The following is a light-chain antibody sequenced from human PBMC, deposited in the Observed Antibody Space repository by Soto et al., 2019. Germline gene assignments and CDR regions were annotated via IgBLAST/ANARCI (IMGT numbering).Light chain of an antibody. J-gene: IGKJ1*01. CDR3: QQSNNWPRT. Sequence: IVLTQSPGTVSLSPLDVGTLCCMGSQRVSSRYLAWYQQKPGQAPRLLIYGASTRASGIPARFSGSGSGTDFTLTISSLQSEDLAVYYCQQSNNWPRTFGQGTKVDIK. CDR2: GAS. V-gene: IGKV3-15*01. CDR1: QRVSSRY.